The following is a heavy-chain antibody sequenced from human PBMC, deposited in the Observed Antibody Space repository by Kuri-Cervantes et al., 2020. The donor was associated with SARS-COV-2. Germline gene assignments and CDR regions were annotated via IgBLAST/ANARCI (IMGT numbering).Heavy chain of an antibody. CDR1: GFTFSSYE. J-gene: IGHJ3*02. CDR3: ARDGRPQVVIAGLGAFDI. CDR2: ISSSGSTI. V-gene: IGHV3-48*03. Sequence: GGSLRLSCAASGFTFSSYEMNWVRQAPGKGLEWVSYISSSGSTIYYADSVKGRFTISRDNAKNSLYLQMNSLRAEGTAVYYCARDGRPQVVIAGLGAFDIWGQGTMVTVSS. D-gene: IGHD2-21*01.